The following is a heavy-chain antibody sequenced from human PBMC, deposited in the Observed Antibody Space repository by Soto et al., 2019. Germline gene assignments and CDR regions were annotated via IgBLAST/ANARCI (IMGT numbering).Heavy chain of an antibody. CDR2: IYYSGST. CDR1: GGSIRSGDYY. J-gene: IGHJ5*02. CDR3: ARGPNYYNSARGWFDP. V-gene: IGHV4-30-4*01. D-gene: IGHD3-10*01. Sequence: QVQLQESGPGLVKPSQTLSLTCTVSGGSIRSGDYYWSWIRQPPGKGLEWIGYIYYSGSTYYNPSLKSRVTTSVETSKNQSSLKLSSVTAADTAVYYCARGPNYYNSARGWFDPWGQGTLVTVSS.